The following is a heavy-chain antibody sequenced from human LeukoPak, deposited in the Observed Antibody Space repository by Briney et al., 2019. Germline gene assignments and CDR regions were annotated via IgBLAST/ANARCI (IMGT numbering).Heavy chain of an antibody. CDR3: SRRGFMDV. D-gene: IGHD3-16*01. CDR1: GGSISSYY. Sequence: SETLSLTCTVSGGSISSYYWSWIRQPPGKGLEWIGFIYYSGSTNYNPSLKSRVTISVDTSKNLISLNLSSVTAADTAVYYCSRRGFMDVWGKGTTVTVSS. V-gene: IGHV4-59*08. CDR2: IYYSGST. J-gene: IGHJ6*03.